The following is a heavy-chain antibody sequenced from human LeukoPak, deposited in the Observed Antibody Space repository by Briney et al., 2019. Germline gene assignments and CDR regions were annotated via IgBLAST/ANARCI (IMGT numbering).Heavy chain of an antibody. CDR3: AREDSSGWGRNWFDP. V-gene: IGHV1-18*04. J-gene: IGHJ5*02. D-gene: IGHD6-19*01. CDR1: GYTFTSFY. Sequence: ASVKVSCKASGYTFTSFYMHWVRQAPGQGLEWMGWISAYNGNTNYAQKLQGRVTMTTDTSTSTAYMELRSLGSDDTAVYYCAREDSSGWGRNWFDPWGQGTLVTVSS. CDR2: ISAYNGNT.